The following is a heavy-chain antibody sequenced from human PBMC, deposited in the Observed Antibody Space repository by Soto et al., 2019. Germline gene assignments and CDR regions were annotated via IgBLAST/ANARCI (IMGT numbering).Heavy chain of an antibody. V-gene: IGHV1-69*13. CDR1: GGTFSSYA. J-gene: IGHJ6*02. CDR2: IIPIFGTA. Sequence: SVKVSCKASGGTFSSYAISWVRQAPGQGLEWMGGIIPIFGTANYAQKFQGRVTITADESTSTAYIELSSLRSEDTAVYYCARDLGGAAAGSYGMDVWGQGTTVTVSS. CDR3: ARDLGGAAAGSYGMDV. D-gene: IGHD6-13*01.